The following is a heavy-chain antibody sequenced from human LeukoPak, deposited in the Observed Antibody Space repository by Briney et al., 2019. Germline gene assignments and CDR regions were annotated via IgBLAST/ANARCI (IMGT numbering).Heavy chain of an antibody. D-gene: IGHD3-10*01. CDR3: AKEFYGSGFYGMDV. J-gene: IGHJ6*02. CDR2: ISWNSGSI. Sequence: GGSLRLSCAASGFTFDDYAMHWVRQAPGKGLEWVSGISWNSGSIGYADSVKGRFTNSRDNAKNSLYLQMNSLRAEDTALYYCAKEFYGSGFYGMDVGGQGTTVTVSS. CDR1: GFTFDDYA. V-gene: IGHV3-9*01.